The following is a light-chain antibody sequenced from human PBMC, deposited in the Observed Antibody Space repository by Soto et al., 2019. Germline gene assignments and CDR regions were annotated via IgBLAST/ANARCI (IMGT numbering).Light chain of an antibody. J-gene: IGKJ3*01. V-gene: IGKV1-33*01. Sequence: DIQMTQSPSSLSASVGDRVTITCQASQDISNYLNWFQQKPGKAPKLLIYAASNLETGVPSRFSGGGSGTDFTLTISSLQPEDSATYYCQQFNNLPFTFGPGTKVDIK. CDR2: AAS. CDR3: QQFNNLPFT. CDR1: QDISNY.